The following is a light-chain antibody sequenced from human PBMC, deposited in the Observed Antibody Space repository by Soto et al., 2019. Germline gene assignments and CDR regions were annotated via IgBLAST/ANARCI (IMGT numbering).Light chain of an antibody. CDR1: GPNIGSNA. CDR3: AAWDDSLNGYV. Sequence: QSVLTQPPSASGTPGQRVTISCSGSGPNIGSNAVNWYQQLPGTAPKLLIYSNNHRPSGVPDRFSGSKSGTSASLAISGLQSEDEADYYCAAWDDSLNGYVFGTGTKLTVL. CDR2: SNN. V-gene: IGLV1-44*01. J-gene: IGLJ1*01.